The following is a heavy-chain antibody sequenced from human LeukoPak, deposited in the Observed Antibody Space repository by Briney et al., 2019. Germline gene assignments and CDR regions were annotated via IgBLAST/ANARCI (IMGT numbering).Heavy chain of an antibody. V-gene: IGHV3-23*01. CDR1: GFTFSSYA. D-gene: IGHD3-10*01. CDR3: AKDPVTMVRGVPDY. J-gene: IGHJ4*02. CDR2: ISGSGTST. Sequence: GGSLRLSCAASGFTFSSYAMSWVRQAPGKGLEWVSTISGSGTSTYYADSVKGRFTISRDNSKNTLYLQMNSLRAEDTAVYYCAKDPVTMVRGVPDYWGQGTLVTVSS.